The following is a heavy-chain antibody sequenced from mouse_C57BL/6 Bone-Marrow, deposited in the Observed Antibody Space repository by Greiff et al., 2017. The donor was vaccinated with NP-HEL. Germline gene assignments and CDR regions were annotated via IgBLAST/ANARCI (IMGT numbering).Heavy chain of an antibody. CDR3: TTRVTTVVATRTTGFDY. J-gene: IGHJ2*01. CDR1: GFNIKDDY. Sequence: EVKLQESGAELVRPGASVKLSCTASGFNIKDDYMHWVKQRPEQGLEWIGWIDPENGDTEYASKFQGKATITADTSSNTAYLQLSSLTSEDTAVYYWTTRVTTVVATRTTGFDYWGQGTTLTVSS. V-gene: IGHV14-4*01. CDR2: IDPENGDT. D-gene: IGHD1-1*01.